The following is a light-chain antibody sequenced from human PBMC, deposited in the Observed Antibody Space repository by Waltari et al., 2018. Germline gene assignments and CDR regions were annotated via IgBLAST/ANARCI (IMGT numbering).Light chain of an antibody. J-gene: IGKJ4*01. CDR1: QNIYTN. CDR3: QQYYGWPLT. Sequence: ETVMTQSPATLSVSPGERVTLSCRASQNIYTNLAWYQQKPGQAPRVLVYGASTRASGIPVRFIGSGSGTEFTLTISSLQSEDCAVYFCQQYYGWPLTFGGGSKVEVK. CDR2: GAS. V-gene: IGKV3D-15*01.